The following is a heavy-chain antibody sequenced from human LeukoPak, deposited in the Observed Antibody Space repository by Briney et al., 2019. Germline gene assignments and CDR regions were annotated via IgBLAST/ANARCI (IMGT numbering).Heavy chain of an antibody. CDR2: ISGSGGST. D-gene: IGHD3-9*01. J-gene: IGHJ4*02. CDR3: ASRGRYFDWLLPFDY. V-gene: IGHV3-23*01. Sequence: GGSLRLSCAASGFTFSSYAMSWVRQAPGKGLEWVSAISGSGGSTYYADSVKGWFTISRDNSKNTLYLQMNSLRAEDTAVYYCASRGRYFDWLLPFDYWGQGTLVTVSS. CDR1: GFTFSSYA.